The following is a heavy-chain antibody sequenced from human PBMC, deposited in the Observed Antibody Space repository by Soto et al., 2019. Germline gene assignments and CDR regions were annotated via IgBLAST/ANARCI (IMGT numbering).Heavy chain of an antibody. J-gene: IGHJ4*02. CDR2: IRSKAYGGTT. Sequence: EVQLVESGGGLVQPGRSLRLSCTASGFTFGDYAMSWVRQAPGRGLEWVGFIRSKAYGGTTEYAASVKGRFTISRDDSKSIAYLQMNSLKTEDTAVYYCTRDHSFYDSSGYYYVGWGQGTLVTVSS. CDR1: GFTFGDYA. CDR3: TRDHSFYDSSGYYYVG. V-gene: IGHV3-49*04. D-gene: IGHD3-22*01.